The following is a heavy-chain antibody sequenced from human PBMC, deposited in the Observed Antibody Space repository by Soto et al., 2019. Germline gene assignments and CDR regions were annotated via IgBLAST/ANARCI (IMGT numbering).Heavy chain of an antibody. Sequence: PGGSLRLSCAASGFTFSSYAMSWVRQAPGKGLEWVSAISGSGGSTYYADSVKGRFTISRDNSKNTLYLQMNSLRAEDTAVYYCAKDPGRYCSGGSCPEDVWGKGATVTVSS. D-gene: IGHD2-15*01. CDR2: ISGSGGST. CDR1: GFTFSSYA. J-gene: IGHJ6*04. CDR3: AKDPGRYCSGGSCPEDV. V-gene: IGHV3-23*01.